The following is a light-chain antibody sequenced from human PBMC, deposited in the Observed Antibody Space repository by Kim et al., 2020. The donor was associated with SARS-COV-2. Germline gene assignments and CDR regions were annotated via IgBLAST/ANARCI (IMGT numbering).Light chain of an antibody. Sequence: QSALTQPASVSGSPGQSITISCTGTSSDVGAYDYVSWYQQHPGKAPKLILYDVSKWPSGVSNRFSGSKSGNTASLTISGLQAEDEADYYCSSFTRSTSLVFGGGTQLTVL. CDR3: SSFTRSTSLV. J-gene: IGLJ3*02. CDR1: SSDVGAYDY. V-gene: IGLV2-14*03. CDR2: DVS.